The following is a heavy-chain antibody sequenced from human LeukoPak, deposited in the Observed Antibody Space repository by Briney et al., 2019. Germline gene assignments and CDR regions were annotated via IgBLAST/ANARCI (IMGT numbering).Heavy chain of an antibody. V-gene: IGHV3-23*01. CDR3: AKAGGYCTSTSCYLFD. J-gene: IGHJ4*02. Sequence: GGSLRLSCAASGFTFSSYAMSWVRQAPGKGLESVSAMSADGGSTYYADSVKGRFSISRDNSKNTLYLQMNSLRAEDTAIYYCAKAGGYCTSTSCYLFDWGQGTLVTVSS. CDR1: GFTFSSYA. D-gene: IGHD2-2*01. CDR2: MSADGGST.